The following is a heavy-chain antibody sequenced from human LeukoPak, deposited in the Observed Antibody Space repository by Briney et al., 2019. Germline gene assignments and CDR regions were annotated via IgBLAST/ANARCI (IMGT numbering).Heavy chain of an antibody. V-gene: IGHV1-2*02. J-gene: IGHJ3*02. D-gene: IGHD5/OR15-5a*01. Sequence: ASVKVSCKASGYTFTGYYMHWVRQAPGQGLEWMGWINPNSGGTNYARKFQGRVTMTRDTSISTAYMELSRLRSDDTAVYYCARSKGHDAFDIWGQGTMVTVSS. CDR2: INPNSGGT. CDR3: ARSKGHDAFDI. CDR1: GYTFTGYY.